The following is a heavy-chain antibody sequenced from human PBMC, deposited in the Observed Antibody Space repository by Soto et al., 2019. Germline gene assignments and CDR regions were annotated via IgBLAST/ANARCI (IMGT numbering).Heavy chain of an antibody. J-gene: IGHJ6*02. CDR1: GGSTSSYY. CDR2: VHHSWGS. V-gene: IGHV4-59*08. D-gene: IGHD3-10*01. Sequence: SETLSLTCTVSGGSTSSYYWSWFRQSPGKRMEWIGYVHHSWGSSYNPSLQSRVAISLDTSKSQFSLKVTSVTATDTAVYYCARQGFGPLHGLVDVWGQGTTVTVS. CDR3: ARQGFGPLHGLVDV.